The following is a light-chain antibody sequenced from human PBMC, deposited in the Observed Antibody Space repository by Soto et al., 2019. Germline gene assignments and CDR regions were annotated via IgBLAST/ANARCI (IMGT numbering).Light chain of an antibody. CDR2: GTS. CDR3: QQYGSSPPIP. V-gene: IGKV3-20*01. CDR1: QTVSSSY. Sequence: EIVLTQSPGTLSLSPGDRATLSCRASQTVSSSYLAWYQQKPGQAPRLLIYGTSGRATGIPDRFSGSGSGTDCNLTISKLEPEDFAVYYCQQYGSSPPIPFGQGTRLEIK. J-gene: IGKJ5*01.